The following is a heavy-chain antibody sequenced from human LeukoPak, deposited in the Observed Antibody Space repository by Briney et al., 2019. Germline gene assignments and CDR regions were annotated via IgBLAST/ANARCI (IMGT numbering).Heavy chain of an antibody. Sequence: ASVKVSCKASGYTFTAYGINWVRQAPGQGLEWMGRISPNNGNTNYPQKLQGRITMTTDTSTSTAYMELRSLRSEDTAVYYCATSLEATTPFDYWGQGTLVTVSS. CDR2: ISPNNGNT. D-gene: IGHD1-26*01. J-gene: IGHJ4*02. CDR1: GYTFTAYG. CDR3: ATSLEATTPFDY. V-gene: IGHV1-18*01.